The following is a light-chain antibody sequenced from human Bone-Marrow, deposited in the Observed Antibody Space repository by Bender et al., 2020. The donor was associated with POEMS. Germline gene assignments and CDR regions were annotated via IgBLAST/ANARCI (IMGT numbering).Light chain of an antibody. CDR3: ATWHDSLEGWV. CDR2: INN. CDR1: SSNIGTNP. J-gene: IGLJ3*02. Sequence: QSVLTQPPSASGTPGQRVTISCSGSSSNIGTNPVNWYQQLPGTAPKLLIYINNQRPSGVPDRFSGSKSGTSASLAISGLQSEDEADYYCATWHDSLEGWVFGGGTKLTVL. V-gene: IGLV1-44*01.